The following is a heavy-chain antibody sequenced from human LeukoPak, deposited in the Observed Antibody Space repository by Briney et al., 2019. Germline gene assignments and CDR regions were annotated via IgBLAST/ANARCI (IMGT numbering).Heavy chain of an antibody. CDR2: INPNSGGT. J-gene: IGHJ4*02. V-gene: IGHV1-2*02. CDR3: AKSRNFWSGYSSDY. CDR1: GYTFTGYY. Sequence: ASVKVSCKASGYTFTGYYMHWVRQAPGQGLEWVGWINPNSGGTNYAQKFQGRVTMTRDTSISTAYMELSRLRSDDTAVYYCAKSRNFWSGYSSDYWGQGTLLTVSS. D-gene: IGHD3-3*01.